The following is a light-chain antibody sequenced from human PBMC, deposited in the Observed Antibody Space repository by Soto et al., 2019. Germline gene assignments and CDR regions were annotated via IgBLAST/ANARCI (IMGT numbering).Light chain of an antibody. CDR1: SSDVGGYNY. J-gene: IGLJ2*01. V-gene: IGLV2-14*01. CDR2: DVS. CDR3: SSYTTSSTLDVV. Sequence: QSALTQPASVSGSPGQSITISCTGTSSDVGGYNYVSWYQQHPGKAPKLIIYDVSNRPSGVSNRFSGSKSGNTASLTISGLQADDEADYYCSSYTTSSTLDVVFGGGTQLTVL.